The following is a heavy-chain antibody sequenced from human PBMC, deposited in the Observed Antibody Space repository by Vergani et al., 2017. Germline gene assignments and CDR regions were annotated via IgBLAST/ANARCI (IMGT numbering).Heavy chain of an antibody. CDR1: GFTFSSYA. CDR2: ISGSGGST. CDR3: AKFAYYDSSGYYYEEDAFDI. D-gene: IGHD3-22*01. J-gene: IGHJ3*02. V-gene: IGHV3-23*01. Sequence: EVQLLESGGGLVQPGGSLRLSCAASGFTFSSYAMSWVRQAPGKGLEWVSAISGSGGSTYYADSVKGLFTISRDNSKNTLYLQMNSLRAEDTAVYYCAKFAYYDSSGYYYEEDAFDIWGQGTMVTVSS.